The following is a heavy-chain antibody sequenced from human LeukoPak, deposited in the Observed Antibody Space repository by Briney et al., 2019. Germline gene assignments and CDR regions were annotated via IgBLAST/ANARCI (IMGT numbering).Heavy chain of an antibody. V-gene: IGHV3-23*01. CDR2: ISTTGGGT. J-gene: IGHJ5*01. Sequence: GGSLRLSCAASGFTFSSYAMTWVRQAPGKGLEWVSAISTTGGGTYYADSVKGRFTISRDNSKNTLYLQMNSLRAEDTAVYYCAKEGAYPIITYDSWGQGALVTVSS. D-gene: IGHD3-10*01. CDR1: GFTFSSYA. CDR3: AKEGAYPIITYDS.